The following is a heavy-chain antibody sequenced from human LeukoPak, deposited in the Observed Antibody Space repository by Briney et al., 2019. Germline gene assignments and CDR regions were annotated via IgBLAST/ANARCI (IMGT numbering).Heavy chain of an antibody. CDR2: IYYSGST. V-gene: IGHV4-39*07. D-gene: IGHD3-10*01. CDR3: ASVRRGFGESSKYYSYYYMDV. Sequence: KTSETLSLTCTVSGGSISSSSYYWGWIRQPPGKGLEWIGSIYYSGSTYYNPSLKSRVTISVDTSKNQFSLKLTSVTAADTAVYFCASVRRGFGESSKYYSYYYMDVWGNGTTVTISS. CDR1: GGSISSSSYY. J-gene: IGHJ6*03.